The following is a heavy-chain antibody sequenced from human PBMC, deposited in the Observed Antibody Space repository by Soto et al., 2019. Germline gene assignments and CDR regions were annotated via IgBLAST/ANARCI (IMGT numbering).Heavy chain of an antibody. Sequence: GGSLRLSCAASGFTFSSYAMSWVRQAPGKGLEWVSAISGSGGSTYYADSVKGRFTISRDNSKNTLYLQMNSLRAEDTAVYYCAKGRPPLGYIVVVPAATTAPFGYWGQGTLVTVSS. V-gene: IGHV3-23*01. J-gene: IGHJ4*02. D-gene: IGHD2-2*01. CDR3: AKGRPPLGYIVVVPAATTAPFGY. CDR1: GFTFSSYA. CDR2: ISGSGGST.